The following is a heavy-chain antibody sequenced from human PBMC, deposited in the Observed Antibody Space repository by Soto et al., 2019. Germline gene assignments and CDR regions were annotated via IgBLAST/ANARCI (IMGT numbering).Heavy chain of an antibody. Sequence: EVQLGESGGGLVKPGGSLRLSCAASGYTLSSYSMNWVRQAPGKGLEWVSSISSSSSYIYYADSVKGRFTISRDNAKNSLYLQMNSLRAEDTAVYYCAVDYVSLAFDIWGQGTMVTVSS. V-gene: IGHV3-21*01. CDR1: GYTLSSYS. CDR2: ISSSSSYI. D-gene: IGHD3-16*01. J-gene: IGHJ3*02. CDR3: AVDYVSLAFDI.